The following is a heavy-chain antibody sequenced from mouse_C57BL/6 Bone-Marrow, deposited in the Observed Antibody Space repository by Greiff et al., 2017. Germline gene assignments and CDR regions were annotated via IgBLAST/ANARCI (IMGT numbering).Heavy chain of an antibody. CDR3: ASREYTAWFAY. D-gene: IGHD5-1*01. CDR1: GFSLTSYG. V-gene: IGHV2-2*01. J-gene: IGHJ3*01. Sequence: VKLMESGPGLVQPSQSLSITCTVSGFSLTSYGVHWVRQSPGKGLEWLGVIWSGGSTDYNAAFISRLSISKDNSKSQVFFKMNSLQADDTAIYYCASREYTAWFAYWGQGTLVTVSA. CDR2: IWSGGST.